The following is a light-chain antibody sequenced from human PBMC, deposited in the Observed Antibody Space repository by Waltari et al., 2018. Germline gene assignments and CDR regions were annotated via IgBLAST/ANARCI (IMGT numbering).Light chain of an antibody. J-gene: IGLJ2*01. CDR1: SSNIGRNY. CDR2: RNN. V-gene: IGLV1-47*01. Sequence: QSVLTQPPSASGTPGQRVTISCSGSSSNIGRNYVYWYQQLPGTAPKLLIYRNNQRPSGVPDLFSGSKSGTSASLAISGLRSEDEADYYCAAWDDSLSGLVVFGGGTKLTVL. CDR3: AAWDDSLSGLVV.